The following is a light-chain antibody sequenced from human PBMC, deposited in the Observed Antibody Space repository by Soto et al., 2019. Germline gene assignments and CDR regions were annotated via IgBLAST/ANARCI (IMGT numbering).Light chain of an antibody. J-gene: IGKJ1*01. CDR1: QSISSY. V-gene: IGKV1-39*01. CDR2: AAS. Sequence: DIQMTQSPSSLSASVGDRVTITCRASQSISSYLNWYQQKPGKAPRLLIYAASSLQSWVPSRFSGSGSGTDFTLTISSLQPEVFATYYCQQSYSTRWTCGQRTKVEIK. CDR3: QQSYSTRWT.